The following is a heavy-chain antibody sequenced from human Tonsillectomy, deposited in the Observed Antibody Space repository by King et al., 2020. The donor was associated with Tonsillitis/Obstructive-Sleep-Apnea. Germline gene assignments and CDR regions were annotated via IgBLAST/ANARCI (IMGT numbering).Heavy chain of an antibody. Sequence: VQLVESRAEVRKPGESLKISCKASGYSFTNYWIGWVRQMPGKGLEWMGIIYPADSDTRYSPSFQGQVTISADKSISTAYLQWSSLKASDTAMYYCATPRGYSYPPGAFDFWGQGTMVIVSS. J-gene: IGHJ3*01. D-gene: IGHD5-18*01. CDR2: IYPADSDT. CDR3: ATPRGYSYPPGAFDF. V-gene: IGHV5-51*03. CDR1: GYSFTNYW.